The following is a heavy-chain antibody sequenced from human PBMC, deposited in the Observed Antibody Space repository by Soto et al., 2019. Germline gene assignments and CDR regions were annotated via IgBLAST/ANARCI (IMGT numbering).Heavy chain of an antibody. V-gene: IGHV3-74*01. J-gene: IGHJ4*02. CDR2: LNSDGSIT. CDR3: ARGGAYHGVWFS. CDR1: GFTFSGYW. Sequence: PGGSLRLSCAASGFTFSGYWMHWVRQSPGKGLVWVSRLNSDGSITSYADSVKGRFTISRDNAKNTLYLQMNSLRAEDTAVYFCARGGAYHGVWFSWGPGTLVIVSS. D-gene: IGHD6-19*01.